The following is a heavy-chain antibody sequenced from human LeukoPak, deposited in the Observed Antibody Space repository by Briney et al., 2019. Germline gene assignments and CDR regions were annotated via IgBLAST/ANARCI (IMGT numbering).Heavy chain of an antibody. Sequence: SETLSLTCTVSGGSISSHYWSWIRQPPGKGLEGIGYIYYSGSTNYNPSLKSRVTISVDTSKNQFSLKLSSVTAADTAVYYCARVGYYYDSSGYHDAFDIWGQGTMVTVSS. CDR3: ARVGYYYDSSGYHDAFDI. D-gene: IGHD3-22*01. CDR2: IYYSGST. J-gene: IGHJ3*02. CDR1: GGSISSHY. V-gene: IGHV4-59*11.